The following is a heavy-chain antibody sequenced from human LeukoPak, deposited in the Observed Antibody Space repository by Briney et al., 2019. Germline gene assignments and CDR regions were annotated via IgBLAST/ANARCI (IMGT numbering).Heavy chain of an antibody. J-gene: IGHJ6*03. CDR3: ARDGGNFWSGYPSTRYYMDV. V-gene: IGHV1-69*05. CDR1: GGTFSSYA. CDR2: NIPIFGTA. Sequence: GASVKVSCKASGGTFSSYAISWVRQAPGQGLEWMGGNIPIFGTANYAQKFQGRVTITTDESTSTAYMELSSLRSEDTAVYYCARDGGNFWSGYPSTRYYMDVWGKGTTVTVSS. D-gene: IGHD3-3*01.